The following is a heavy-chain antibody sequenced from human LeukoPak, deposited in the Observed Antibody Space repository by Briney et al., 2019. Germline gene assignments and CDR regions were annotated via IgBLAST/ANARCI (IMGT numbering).Heavy chain of an antibody. J-gene: IGHJ3*02. Sequence: GGSLRLSCAASGFTFSNYSMNWVRQAPGKGLEWVSSISSSSSYIYYADSVKGRFTISRDNAKNSLYLQMNSLRAEDTAVYYCARDVPYYYESSGYYSLGFDIWGQGTMVTVSS. CDR3: ARDVPYYYESSGYYSLGFDI. V-gene: IGHV3-21*01. D-gene: IGHD3-22*01. CDR2: ISSSSSYI. CDR1: GFTFSNYS.